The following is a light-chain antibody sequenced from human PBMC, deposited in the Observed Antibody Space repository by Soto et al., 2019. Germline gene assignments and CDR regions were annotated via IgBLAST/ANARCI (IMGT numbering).Light chain of an antibody. Sequence: DIVMTQSPDSLSVSVCERATINCKSSHIVLYSSNNKNYLAWYQQKPGQPPKLLIYWASTRESGVPDRFSGSGSGTDFTLTISSLQAEDVAVYYCQQYYSTPLTFGGGTKVDIK. J-gene: IGKJ4*01. CDR2: WAS. CDR1: HIVLYSSNNKNY. V-gene: IGKV4-1*01. CDR3: QQYYSTPLT.